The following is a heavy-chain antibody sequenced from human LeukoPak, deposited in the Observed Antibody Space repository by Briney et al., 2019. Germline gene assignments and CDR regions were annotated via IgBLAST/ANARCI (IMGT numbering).Heavy chain of an antibody. V-gene: IGHV4-34*01. CDR3: ARPNSSGWSSYWYFDL. CDR2: INHSGST. Sequence: ASETLSLTCAVYGGSFSGYYWSWIRQPPGKGLEWIGEINHSGSTNYNPSLKSRVTISVDTSKNQFSLKLSSVTAADTAVYYCARPNSSGWSSYWYFDLWGRGTLVTVSS. J-gene: IGHJ2*01. CDR1: GGSFSGYY. D-gene: IGHD6-19*01.